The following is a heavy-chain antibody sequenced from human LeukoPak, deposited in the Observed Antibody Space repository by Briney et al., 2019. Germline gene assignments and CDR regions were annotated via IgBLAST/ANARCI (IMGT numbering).Heavy chain of an antibody. CDR2: IYYSGST. CDR3: ARGLAYYYDSSEYFQH. D-gene: IGHD3-22*01. J-gene: IGHJ1*01. CDR1: GGSISSYY. V-gene: IGHV4-59*12. Sequence: SETLSLTCTVSGGSISSYYWSWIRQPPGKGLEWIGYIYYSGSTNYNPSLKSRVTISVDTSKNQFSLKLSSVTAADTAVYYCARGLAYYYDSSEYFQHWGQGTLVTVSS.